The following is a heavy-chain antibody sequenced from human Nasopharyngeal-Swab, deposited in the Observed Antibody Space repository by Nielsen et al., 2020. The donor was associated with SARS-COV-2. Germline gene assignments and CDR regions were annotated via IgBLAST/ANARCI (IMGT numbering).Heavy chain of an antibody. CDR2: IIPIPGIA. CDR1: GGTFSSYA. CDR3: ARGCGITIFGVVTCYYMDV. D-gene: IGHD3-3*01. J-gene: IGHJ6*03. Sequence: SVKVSCKASGGTFSSYAISWVRQAPGQGLEWMGRIIPIPGIANYAQKFQGRVTITADKSTSTAYMELSSLRSEDTAVYYCARGCGITIFGVVTCYYMDVWGKGTMVTVSS. V-gene: IGHV1-69*04.